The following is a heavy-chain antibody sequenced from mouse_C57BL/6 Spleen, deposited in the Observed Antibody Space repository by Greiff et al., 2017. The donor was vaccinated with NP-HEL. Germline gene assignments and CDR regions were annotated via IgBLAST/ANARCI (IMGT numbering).Heavy chain of an antibody. D-gene: IGHD4-1*01. CDR2: INPSNGGT. V-gene: IGHV1-53*01. CDR3: ARGELTGTGDFDY. J-gene: IGHJ2*01. Sequence: VKLQQPGTELVKPGASVKLSCKASGYTFTSYWMHWVKQRPGQGLEWIGNINPSNGGTNYNEKFKSKATLTVDKSSSTAYMQLSSLTSEDSAVYYCARGELTGTGDFDYWGQGTTLTVSS. CDR1: GYTFTSYW.